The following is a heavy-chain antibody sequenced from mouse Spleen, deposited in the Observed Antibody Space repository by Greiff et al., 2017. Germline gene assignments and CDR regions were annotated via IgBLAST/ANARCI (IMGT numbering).Heavy chain of an antibody. CDR1: GYAFSSYW. CDR3: ARGYYYDGSHFDY. J-gene: IGHJ2*01. D-gene: IGHD1-1*01. V-gene: IGHV1-80*01. CDR2: IYPGDGDT. Sequence: QVQLQQSGAELVKPGASVKISCKASGYAFSSYWMNWVKQRPGKGLEWIGQIYPGDGDTNYNGKFKGKATLTADKSSSTAYMQLSSLTSEDSAVYFCARGYYYDGSHFDYWGQGTTLTVSS.